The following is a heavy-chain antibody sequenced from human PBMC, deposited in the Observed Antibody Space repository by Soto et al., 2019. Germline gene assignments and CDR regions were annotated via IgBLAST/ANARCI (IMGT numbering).Heavy chain of an antibody. CDR2: ISSIGST. J-gene: IGHJ6*02. Sequence: SDTLSLTCTVSCGSISSGDYFWSWIRQSPGKGLEWIGYISSIGSTYYNPSLKSRVSVSRDTSKNQFSLKLSSVTTTDTAVYYCARGLVIRPYYYHGMDVWGQGTTVTVSS. D-gene: IGHD3-9*01. V-gene: IGHV4-30-4*02. CDR1: CGSISSGDYF. CDR3: ARGLVIRPYYYHGMDV.